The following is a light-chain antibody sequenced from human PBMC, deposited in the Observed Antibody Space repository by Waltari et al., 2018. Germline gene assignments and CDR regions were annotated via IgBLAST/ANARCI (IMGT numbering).Light chain of an antibody. CDR1: RSNIGSNY. CDR2: RNN. J-gene: IGLJ3*02. CDR3: AAWDDSLSGRV. Sequence: QSVLTQPPSASGTPGQRVPISCSGTRSNIGSNYIYWYQQLQGTAPNLLIYRNNQRPSGVPDRFSGSKSGTSASLAIIGLRSEDEADYYCAAWDDSLSGRVFGGGTKVTVL. V-gene: IGLV1-47*01.